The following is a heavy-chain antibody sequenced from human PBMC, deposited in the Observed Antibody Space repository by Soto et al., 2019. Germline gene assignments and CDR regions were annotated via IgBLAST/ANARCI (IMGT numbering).Heavy chain of an antibody. Sequence: EVQVLESGGGLVQPGGSLRLSCAASGFTFSSYDMNWVRQAPGKGLGWVSGVSASGSITSYADSAKGRFTISRDNAKNTVFLRMTGLRAEDTAVYFCAKGDCSGGRCYRGFDYWGQGPLVTVSS. CDR1: GFTFSSYD. J-gene: IGHJ4*02. D-gene: IGHD2-15*01. CDR3: AKGDCSGGRCYRGFDY. V-gene: IGHV3-23*01. CDR2: VSASGSIT.